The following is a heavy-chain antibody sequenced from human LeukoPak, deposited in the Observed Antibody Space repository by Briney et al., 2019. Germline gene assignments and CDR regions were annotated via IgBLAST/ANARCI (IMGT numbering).Heavy chain of an antibody. Sequence: GGSLRLSCVASGITFSNYAVSWVRQAPEKGLDWVSVISGSAHKIRYADSVKGRFTISGDNSENIVYLQMNNLRVEDTAVYYCAGRPTGYSSGYIHWGQGTLVSVSS. CDR1: GITFSNYA. J-gene: IGHJ4*02. CDR3: AGRPTGYSSGYIH. CDR2: ISGSAHKI. D-gene: IGHD5-18*01. V-gene: IGHV3-23*01.